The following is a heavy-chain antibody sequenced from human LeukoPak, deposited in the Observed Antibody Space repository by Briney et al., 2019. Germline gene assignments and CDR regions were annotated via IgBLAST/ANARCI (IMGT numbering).Heavy chain of an antibody. Sequence: GGSLRLSCAASGFTFSTYWMNWVRQAPGKGLEWVSSISSSSSYIYYADSVKGRFTISRDNAKNSLYLQMNSLRAEDTAVYYCARDRGSGSYYPPHDAFDIWGQGTMVTVSS. J-gene: IGHJ3*02. V-gene: IGHV3-21*01. CDR3: ARDRGSGSYYPPHDAFDI. D-gene: IGHD1-26*01. CDR2: ISSSSSYI. CDR1: GFTFSTYW.